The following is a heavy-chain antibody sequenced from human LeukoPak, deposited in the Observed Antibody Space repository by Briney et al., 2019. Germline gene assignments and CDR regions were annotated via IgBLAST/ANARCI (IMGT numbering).Heavy chain of an antibody. V-gene: IGHV1-18*01. CDR3: ARDGSLKPHFDY. CDR2: ISAYNGNT. Sequence: ASVKVSCKASGYTFTSYGISWVRQAPGQGDEWRGWISAYNGNTNYAQKVQGRVTITTDTSTSTAYMELNSLRSDDTAVYYCARDGSLKPHFDYCGQATLVTVSS. CDR1: GYTFTSYG. J-gene: IGHJ4*02. D-gene: IGHD5-12*01.